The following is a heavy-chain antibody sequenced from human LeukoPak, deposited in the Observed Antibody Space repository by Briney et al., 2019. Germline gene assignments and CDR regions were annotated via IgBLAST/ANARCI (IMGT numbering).Heavy chain of an antibody. D-gene: IGHD5-12*01. CDR3: ARDLGGTMIDYYYYMDV. Sequence: PGGSLRLSCAASRFTFSTYWMHWVRQAPGKGLVWVSRINSDGSSTSYADSVKGRFTISRDNAKNTLYLQMNSLRAEDTAVYYCARDLGGTMIDYYYYMDVWGKGTTVTVSS. V-gene: IGHV3-74*01. CDR2: INSDGSST. CDR1: RFTFSTYW. J-gene: IGHJ6*03.